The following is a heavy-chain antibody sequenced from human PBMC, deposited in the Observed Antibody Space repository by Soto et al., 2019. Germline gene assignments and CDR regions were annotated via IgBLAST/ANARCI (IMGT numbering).Heavy chain of an antibody. D-gene: IGHD6-6*01. CDR1: GYSFASQW. CDR3: ATQGLTSYYFGY. V-gene: IGHV5-10-1*03. J-gene: IGHJ4*02. CDR2: IDLSESYT. Sequence: EVQLVQSGAEVKKSGESLRRSCKVSGYSFASQWISWVRQVPGKGQEWMGRIDLSESYTTYHTSFQGHVTFSADKSITTAYLQWRRLEASDTATYYCATQGLTSYYFGYWGQGTLVTVSS.